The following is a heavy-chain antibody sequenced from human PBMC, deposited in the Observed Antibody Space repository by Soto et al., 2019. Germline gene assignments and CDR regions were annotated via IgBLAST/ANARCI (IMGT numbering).Heavy chain of an antibody. CDR3: ARGVVGPTENYDFWSGYLNWFDP. V-gene: IGHV3-33*01. J-gene: IGHJ5*02. Sequence: PGGSLRLSCAASGFTFSSYGMHWVRQAPGKGLEWVAVIWYDGSNKYYADSVKGRFTISRDNSKNTLYLQMSSLRAEDTAVYYCARGVVGPTENYDFWSGYLNWFDPWGQGTLVTVSS. CDR2: IWYDGSNK. CDR1: GFTFSSYG. D-gene: IGHD3-3*01.